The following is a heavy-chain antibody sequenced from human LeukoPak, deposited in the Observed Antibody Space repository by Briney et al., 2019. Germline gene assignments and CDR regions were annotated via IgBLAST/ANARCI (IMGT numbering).Heavy chain of an antibody. Sequence: GESLKISCKGSGYSFTNYWIGWVPQMPGRGLEGMGTIYPVDSDTRYSPSFQGQVTISADKSISTTYLQWGSLKASDTAMYYCARTPLGGYSHWYFDLWGRGTLVTVSS. CDR2: IYPVDSDT. D-gene: IGHD5-18*01. CDR3: ARTPLGGYSHWYFDL. V-gene: IGHV5-51*01. CDR1: GYSFTNYW. J-gene: IGHJ2*01.